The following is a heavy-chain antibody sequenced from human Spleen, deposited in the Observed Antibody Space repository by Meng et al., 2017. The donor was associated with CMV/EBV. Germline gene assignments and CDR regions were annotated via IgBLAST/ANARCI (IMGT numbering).Heavy chain of an antibody. J-gene: IGHJ6*02. Sequence: WVRQAPGKGLEWIGSMYYGGSTYKNPSLKSRVTISVDTSKNQFSLRLSSVTAADTAVYYCARHAYHDFWSGFYDNYYYFYGMDVWGQGTTVTVSS. CDR2: MYYGGST. D-gene: IGHD3-3*01. V-gene: IGHV4-39*01. CDR3: ARHAYHDFWSGFYDNYYYFYGMDV.